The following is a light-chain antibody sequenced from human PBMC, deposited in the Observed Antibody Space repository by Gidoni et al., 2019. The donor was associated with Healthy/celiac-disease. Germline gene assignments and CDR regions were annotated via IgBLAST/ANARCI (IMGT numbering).Light chain of an antibody. J-gene: IGKJ1*01. V-gene: IGKV1-8*01. CDR3: QQYYSYPRT. Sequence: IRMTQPPSSFSASTGDRVTITCRASQGISSYLAWYQQKPGKAPKLLIYAASTLQSGVPSRFSGSGSGTDFTLTISCLQSEDFATYYCQQYYSYPRTFGQGTKVEIK. CDR1: QGISSY. CDR2: AAS.